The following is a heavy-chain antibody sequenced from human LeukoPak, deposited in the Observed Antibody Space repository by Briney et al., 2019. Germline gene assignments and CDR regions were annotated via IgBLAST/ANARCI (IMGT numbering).Heavy chain of an antibody. D-gene: IGHD2-21*01. V-gene: IGHV3-33*01. CDR3: AWLVGDSKEGSFDY. J-gene: IGHJ4*02. Sequence: GRSLRLSCAASGFTFSSYDMHWVRQAPGKGLEWVALIWYDGSNKYYADSVRGRFTISRDNSKNTLYLQMNSLRAEDTAVYYCAWLVGDSKEGSFDYWGQGTLVTVSS. CDR2: IWYDGSNK. CDR1: GFTFSSYD.